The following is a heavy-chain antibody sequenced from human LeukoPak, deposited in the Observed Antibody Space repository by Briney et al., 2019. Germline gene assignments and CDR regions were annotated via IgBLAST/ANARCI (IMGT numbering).Heavy chain of an antibody. CDR1: GGSFIGYY. CDR2: INHSGST. V-gene: IGHV4-34*01. CDR3: ARGAHSWFGESPRAYYFDY. J-gene: IGHJ4*02. D-gene: IGHD3-10*01. Sequence: SETLSLTCAVYGGSFIGYYWSWIRQPPGKGLEWIGEINHSGSTNYNPSLKSRVTISVDTSKNQFSLKLSSVTAADTAVYYCARGAHSWFGESPRAYYFDYWGQGTLVTVSS.